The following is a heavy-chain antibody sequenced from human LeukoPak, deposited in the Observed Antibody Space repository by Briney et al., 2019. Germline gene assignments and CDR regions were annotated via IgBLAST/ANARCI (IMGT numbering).Heavy chain of an antibody. Sequence: SETLSLTCAVSGGSISSSNWWSWVRQPPGKGLEWIGEIYHSGSTNYNPSLKSRVTIAVDKSKNQFSLKPSSVTAADTAVYYCARYYYDSSGDGEGLDYWGQGTLVTVSS. V-gene: IGHV4-4*02. CDR2: IYHSGST. CDR1: GGSISSSNW. J-gene: IGHJ4*02. CDR3: ARYYYDSSGDGEGLDY. D-gene: IGHD3-22*01.